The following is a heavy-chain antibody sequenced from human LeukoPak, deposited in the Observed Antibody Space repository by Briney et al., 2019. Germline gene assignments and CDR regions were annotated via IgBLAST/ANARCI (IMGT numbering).Heavy chain of an antibody. CDR3: AKGHYMDV. J-gene: IGHJ6*03. Sequence: GGSLRLSCAASGFTFSNYGMHWVRQAPGKGLEWVAVISYDGSNRYYADSVKGRFTISIDNSKNTLYLQMNSLRAEDTAVYYCAKGHYMDVWGKGTTVTVSS. CDR1: GFTFSNYG. V-gene: IGHV3-30*18. CDR2: ISYDGSNR.